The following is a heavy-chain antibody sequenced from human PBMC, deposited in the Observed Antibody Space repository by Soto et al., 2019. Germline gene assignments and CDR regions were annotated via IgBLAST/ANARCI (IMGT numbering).Heavy chain of an antibody. Sequence: ASVKVSCKASGYTSTSYAMHWVRQAPGQRLEWMGWINAGNGNTKYSQKFQGRVTITRDTSASTAYMELSSLRSEDTAVYYCARLDRHDAFDIWGQGTMVTVSS. CDR2: INAGNGNT. CDR1: GYTSTSYA. CDR3: ARLDRHDAFDI. V-gene: IGHV1-3*01. D-gene: IGHD3-22*01. J-gene: IGHJ3*02.